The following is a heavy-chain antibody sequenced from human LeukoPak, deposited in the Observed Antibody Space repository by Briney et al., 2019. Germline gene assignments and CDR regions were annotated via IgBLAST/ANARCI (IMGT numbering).Heavy chain of an antibody. CDR1: GDSVSSNSAA. CDR3: ARGQRQLWLGRRGGYFDY. V-gene: IGHV6-1*01. J-gene: IGHJ4*02. CDR2: TYYRSKWYN. D-gene: IGHD5-18*01. Sequence: SQTLSLTCDISGDSVSSNSAAWNWIRQSPLRGLEWLGRTYYRSKWYNDYAVSVKSRITINPDTSKNQFSLQLNSVTPEDTAVYYCARGQRQLWLGRRGGYFDYWGQGTLVTVSS.